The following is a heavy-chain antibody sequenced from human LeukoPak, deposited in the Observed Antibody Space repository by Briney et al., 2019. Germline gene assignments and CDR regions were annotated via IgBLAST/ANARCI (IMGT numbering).Heavy chain of an antibody. D-gene: IGHD3-10*01. CDR3: ARPASRDSLVGEFDY. CDR2: IYPGDSDT. V-gene: IGHV5-51*01. CDR1: GHSFSSYW. Sequence: GESLKISCKGSGHSFSSYWIAWVRQLPGRGLEWMGIIYPGDSDTRYSPSFQGQVTISADKSISTAYLQWSSLKASDTAVYYCARPASRDSLVGEFDYWGQGTLVTVSS. J-gene: IGHJ4*02.